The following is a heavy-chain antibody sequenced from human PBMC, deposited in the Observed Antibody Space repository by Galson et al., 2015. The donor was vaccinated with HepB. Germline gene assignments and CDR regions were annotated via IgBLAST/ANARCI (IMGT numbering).Heavy chain of an antibody. CDR2: IKQDGSEK. D-gene: IGHD4-17*01. CDR3: ARGMTTVTTRSPYYYYGMDV. Sequence: SLRLSCAASGFTFSSYWMSWVRQAPGKGLEWVANIKQDGSEKYYVDSVKGRFTISRDNAKNSLYLQMNSLRAGDTAVYYCARGMTTVTTRSPYYYYGMDVWGQGTTVTVSS. J-gene: IGHJ6*02. CDR1: GFTFSSYW. V-gene: IGHV3-7*03.